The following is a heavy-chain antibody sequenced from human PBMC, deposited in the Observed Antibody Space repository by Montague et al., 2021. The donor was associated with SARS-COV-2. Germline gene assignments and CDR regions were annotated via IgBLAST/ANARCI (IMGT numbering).Heavy chain of an antibody. CDR1: GGSFSGYY. J-gene: IGHJ4*02. CDR2: INHSGTT. Sequence: SETLSLTCAVYGGSFSGYYWTWIRQSPGKGLEWIAEINHSGTTNYNLNPSLRSRVTISVDTSKSQFSLKLSSVTAADTGVYCCARWDPQTLTLIGLRGKSASDYWGQGTLVTVSS. V-gene: IGHV4-34*01. CDR3: ARWDPQTLTLIGLRGKSASDY. D-gene: IGHD4-23*01.